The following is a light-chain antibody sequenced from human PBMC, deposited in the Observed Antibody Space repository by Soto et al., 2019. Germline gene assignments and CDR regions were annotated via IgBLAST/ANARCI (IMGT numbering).Light chain of an antibody. CDR2: EAS. Sequence: SALTQPPSVSGSPGQSVTISCTGTSTDFVSYNRVSWYQQPPGTAPKLIIYEASNRPSGVPDRFSGSKSGNTASLTISGLQAADEADYYCSLYTSENTYVFGPGTKGTVL. CDR3: SLYTSENTYV. V-gene: IGLV2-18*01. CDR1: STDFVSYNR. J-gene: IGLJ1*01.